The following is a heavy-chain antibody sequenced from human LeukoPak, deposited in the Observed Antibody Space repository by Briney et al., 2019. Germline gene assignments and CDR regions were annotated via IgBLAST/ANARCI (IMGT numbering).Heavy chain of an antibody. V-gene: IGHV3-48*01. Sequence: GGSLRLSCAASGFTFSSYSMNWVRQAPGKGLEWVSYISSSSSTIYYADSVKGRFTISRDNAKNSLYLQMNSLRVEDTAIYYCAGSVGGYFYFYMDVWGKGTTVTISS. CDR2: ISSSSSTI. CDR1: GFTFSSYS. CDR3: AGSVGGYFYFYMDV. D-gene: IGHD1-26*01. J-gene: IGHJ6*03.